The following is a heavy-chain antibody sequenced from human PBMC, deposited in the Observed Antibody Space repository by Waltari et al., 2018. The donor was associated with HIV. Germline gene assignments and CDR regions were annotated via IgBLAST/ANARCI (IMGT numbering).Heavy chain of an antibody. Sequence: QVQLVQSGAEVKKPGSSVKVSCKASGGTFSRYSITWVRQAPGQGLEWMGRIIPIADISNYSQKFQGRVTITADKSTNTVYMELSSLKSGDTAVYYCAREGRRAFDYYDSSAYSDFDYWGQGTLVTVSS. CDR1: GGTFSRYS. J-gene: IGHJ4*02. V-gene: IGHV1-69*08. D-gene: IGHD3-22*01. CDR3: AREGRRAFDYYDSSAYSDFDY. CDR2: IIPIADIS.